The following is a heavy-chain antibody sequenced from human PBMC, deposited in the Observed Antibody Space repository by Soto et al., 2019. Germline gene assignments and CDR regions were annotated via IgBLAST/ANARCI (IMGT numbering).Heavy chain of an antibody. CDR1: GFTFSSYA. CDR2: ISYDGSNK. Sequence: GGSLRLSCAASGFTFSSYAMHWVRQAPGKGLEWVAVISYDGSNKYYADSVKGRFTISRDNSKNTLYLQMNSLRAEDTAVYYCARDGEDGYNYDYYYGMDVWGQGTTVTAP. D-gene: IGHD5-12*01. CDR3: ARDGEDGYNYDYYYGMDV. V-gene: IGHV3-30-3*01. J-gene: IGHJ6*02.